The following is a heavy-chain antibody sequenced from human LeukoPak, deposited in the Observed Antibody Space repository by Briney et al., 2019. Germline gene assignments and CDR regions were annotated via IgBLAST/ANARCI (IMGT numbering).Heavy chain of an antibody. Sequence: LXLSXXXXGFSFXTYSMIWVRQAPGKGLEWVSSVSGTSEYIYYADSVRGRFTISRDNAESSLFLQMNSLRGEDTAVYYCARGGRGWYYFDSWGQGTQVTVSS. CDR3: ARGGRGWYYFDS. J-gene: IGHJ4*02. D-gene: IGHD6-19*01. CDR1: GFSFXTYS. CDR2: VSGTSEYI. V-gene: IGHV3-21*06.